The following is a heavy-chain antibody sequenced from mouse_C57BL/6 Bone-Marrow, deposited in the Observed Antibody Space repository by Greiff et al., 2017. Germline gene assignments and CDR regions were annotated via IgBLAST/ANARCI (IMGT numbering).Heavy chain of an antibody. D-gene: IGHD2-5*01. CDR1: GFTFSDYG. J-gene: IGHJ4*01. Sequence: EVQLVESGGGLVKPGGSLKLSCAASGFTFSDYGMHWVRQAPEKGLELVSYISSGSSTIYYADTVKGRFTFSRDNAKNTLFLQMTSLKSEDTAMYYCARPGVTTNYYAMDYWGQGTSVTVSS. V-gene: IGHV5-17*01. CDR3: ARPGVTTNYYAMDY. CDR2: ISSGSSTI.